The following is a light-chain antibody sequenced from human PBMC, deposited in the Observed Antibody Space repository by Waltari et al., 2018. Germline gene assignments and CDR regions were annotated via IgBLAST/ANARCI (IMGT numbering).Light chain of an antibody. J-gene: IGKJ4*01. Sequence: DIQMTQSPSTLSASVGDRVTITCRASQSIGSYLAWYQQKPGKAPNLLIYKASSLQSGVPSRFSGSGSETEFTLTISSLQPDDFATYYCQQYTAYALTFSGGTK. V-gene: IGKV1-5*03. CDR3: QQYTAYALT. CDR2: KAS. CDR1: QSIGSY.